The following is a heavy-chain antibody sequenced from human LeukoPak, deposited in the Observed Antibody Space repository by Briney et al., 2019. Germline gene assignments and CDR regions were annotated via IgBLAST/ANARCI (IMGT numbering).Heavy chain of an antibody. D-gene: IGHD6-19*01. J-gene: IGHJ4*02. V-gene: IGHV3-30*02. CDR3: ANGVKKFPCDFPQPFDY. Sequence: PGGSLRLSCAASGFTFSSYGMHWGRQAPGKGLEWVAFIRYDGSNKYYAASVKGRFTISRDNSKNTLYLQMNSLRAEDTAVYYCANGVKKFPCDFPQPFDYWGQGALVTVSS. CDR2: IRYDGSNK. CDR1: GFTFSSYG.